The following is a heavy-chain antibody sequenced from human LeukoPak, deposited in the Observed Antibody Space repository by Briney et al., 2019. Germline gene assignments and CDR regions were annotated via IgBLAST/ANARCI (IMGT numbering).Heavy chain of an antibody. CDR2: ISGSGDST. V-gene: IGHV3-23*01. Sequence: GGSLRLSCAASGFTFSSYAMSWVRQAPGKGLEWVSAISGSGDSTYYADSVKGRFTISRDNSKNTLYLQMRAEDTAVYYCAKAERILLPDYWAGNPGHRLL. CDR3: AKAERILLPDY. CDR1: GFTFSSYA. D-gene: IGHD2-15*01. J-gene: IGHJ4*02.